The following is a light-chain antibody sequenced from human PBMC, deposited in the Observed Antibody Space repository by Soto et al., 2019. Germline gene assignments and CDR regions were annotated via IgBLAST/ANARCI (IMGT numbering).Light chain of an antibody. Sequence: DIQMTQSPSSLSASVGDRVTITCRASQSIATCLNWYQQKPGKAPNLLIYAASTLQSGVPSRFSGSGSGTDSTLTITSLHPEDFATYYCQQTDSSVWTFGQGTKVDVK. J-gene: IGKJ1*01. V-gene: IGKV1-39*01. CDR3: QQTDSSVWT. CDR2: AAS. CDR1: QSIATC.